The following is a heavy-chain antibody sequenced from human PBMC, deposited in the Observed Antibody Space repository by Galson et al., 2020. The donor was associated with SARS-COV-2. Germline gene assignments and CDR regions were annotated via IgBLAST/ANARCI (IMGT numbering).Heavy chain of an antibody. CDR3: ARVRHYYDSSGPLDY. CDR2: ISSSSSYI. V-gene: IGHV3-21*01. D-gene: IGHD3-22*01. J-gene: IGHJ4*02. CDR1: GFTFSSYS. Sequence: GESLKISCAASGFTFSSYSMNWVRQAPGKGLEWVSSISSSSSYIYYADSVKGRFTISRDNAKNSLYLQMNSLRAEDTAVYYCARVRHYYDSSGPLDYWGQGTLVTVSS.